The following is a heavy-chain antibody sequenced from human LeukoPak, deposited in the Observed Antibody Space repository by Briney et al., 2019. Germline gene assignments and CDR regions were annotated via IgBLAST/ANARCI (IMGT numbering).Heavy chain of an antibody. D-gene: IGHD3-9*01. CDR3: VRRPSVGYEILTGYVDC. V-gene: IGHV1-18*01. Sequence: ASVKVSCKASGYTFTSFGITWVRQAPGQGLEWMGWISGYNGNTNYAQKLQGRVTMTTDTSTSTAYMELRSLRSDDTAVYYCVRRPSVGYEILTGYVDCWGQGTLVTVSS. CDR1: GYTFTSFG. CDR2: ISGYNGNT. J-gene: IGHJ4*02.